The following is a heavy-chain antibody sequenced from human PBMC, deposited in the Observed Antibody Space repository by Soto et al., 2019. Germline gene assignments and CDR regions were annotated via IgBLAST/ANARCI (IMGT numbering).Heavy chain of an antibody. V-gene: IGHV3-11*01. CDR2: ISSSGSTI. CDR3: ARDIGDSSGWLDAFDI. D-gene: IGHD6-19*01. CDR1: GFTFSDYY. J-gene: IGHJ3*02. Sequence: GGSLRLSCAASGFTFSDYYMSWIRQAPGKGLEWVSYISSSGSTIYYADSVKGRFTISRDNAKNSLYLQMNSLRAEDTAVYYCARDIGDSSGWLDAFDIWGQGTMVTVSS.